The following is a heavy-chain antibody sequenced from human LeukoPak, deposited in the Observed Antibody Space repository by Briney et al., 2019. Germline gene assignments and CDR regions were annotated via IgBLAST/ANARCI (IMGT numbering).Heavy chain of an antibody. CDR2: IYYSGST. CDR3: GRMEYYFDY. J-gene: IGHJ4*02. CDR1: GGSISSYY. Sequence: PSETLSLTCTVSGGSISSYYWSWIRQPPGKGLEWIGYIYYSGSTNYNPSLKSRVTMSADTSKNQFSLRLSSVTAADTAVYYCGRMEYYFDYWGQGTLVTVSS. V-gene: IGHV4-59*01. D-gene: IGHD3-3*01.